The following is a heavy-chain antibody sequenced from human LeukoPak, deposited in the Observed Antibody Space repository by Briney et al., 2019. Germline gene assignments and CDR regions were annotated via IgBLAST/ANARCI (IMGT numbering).Heavy chain of an antibody. J-gene: IGHJ4*02. D-gene: IGHD3-22*01. Sequence: GGSLRLSCAATGFTFSKHWMSWVRQTIGKGLECVAKIKEDGSEKHCVDSVKGRFTIARDNAKNSLYLQMNSLRAEDTAVYYCAKGWGYYDSSGYLLDYWGQGTLVTVSS. CDR1: GFTFSKHW. V-gene: IGHV3-7*01. CDR2: IKEDGSEK. CDR3: AKGWGYYDSSGYLLDY.